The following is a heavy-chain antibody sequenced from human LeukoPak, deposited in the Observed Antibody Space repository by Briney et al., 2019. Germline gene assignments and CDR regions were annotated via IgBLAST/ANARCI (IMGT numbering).Heavy chain of an antibody. V-gene: IGHV4-34*01. Sequence: SETLSLTCAVYGGSFSGYSWSWIRQPPGKGLEWIGEINHSGSTNYNSSLKSRVTISVDTSKNQFSLKLSSVTAADTAVYYCASQGKDCSGGSCCSGVRYFDYWGQGTLVTVSS. D-gene: IGHD2-15*01. CDR3: ASQGKDCSGGSCCSGVRYFDY. J-gene: IGHJ4*02. CDR2: INHSGST. CDR1: GGSFSGYS.